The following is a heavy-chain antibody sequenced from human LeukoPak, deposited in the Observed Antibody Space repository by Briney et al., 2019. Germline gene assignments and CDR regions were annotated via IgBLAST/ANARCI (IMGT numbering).Heavy chain of an antibody. CDR3: ARPRRGEWELQPFDY. D-gene: IGHD1-26*01. V-gene: IGHV3-53*01. J-gene: IGHJ4*02. CDR2: IYSGGTT. CDR1: GFIVGSNY. Sequence: GGSLRLSCAASGFIVGSNYMSWVRQAPGKGLEWLSVIYSGGTTYYADSVKGRFTVSRDDSKNTVYLQMNSLRAEDTAMYYCARPRRGEWELQPFDYWGQGTLVTVSS.